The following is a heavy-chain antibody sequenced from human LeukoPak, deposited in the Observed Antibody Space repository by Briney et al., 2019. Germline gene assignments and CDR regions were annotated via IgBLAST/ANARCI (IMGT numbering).Heavy chain of an antibody. J-gene: IGHJ4*02. CDR2: ISSSSSYI. D-gene: IGHD3-9*01. V-gene: IGHV3-21*01. CDR1: GFTFSTYS. Sequence: GGSLRLSCAASGFTFSTYSMNWVRQAPGKGLEWVSSISSSSSYIYYADSVKGRFTISRDNAKNSLYLQMNSLRAENTAVYYCARDRDVLRYFDWTFDYWGQGTLVTVSS. CDR3: ARDRDVLRYFDWTFDY.